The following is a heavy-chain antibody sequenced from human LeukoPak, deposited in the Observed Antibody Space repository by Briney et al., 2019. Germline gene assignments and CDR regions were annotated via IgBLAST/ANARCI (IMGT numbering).Heavy chain of an antibody. J-gene: IGHJ3*02. CDR3: ARLVASKLGGVGVDDAFDI. CDR1: GGSISSSSYY. CDR2: IYYSGST. D-gene: IGHD3-16*01. V-gene: IGHV4-39*07. Sequence: SETLSLTCTVSGGSISSSSYYWGLIRQPPGKGLEWIGSIYYSGSTYYNPSLKSRVTISVDTSKNQFSLKLSSVTAADTAVYYCARLVASKLGGVGVDDAFDIWGQGTMVTVSS.